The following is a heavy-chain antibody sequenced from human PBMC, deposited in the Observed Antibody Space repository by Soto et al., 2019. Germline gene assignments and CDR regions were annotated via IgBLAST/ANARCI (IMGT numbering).Heavy chain of an antibody. V-gene: IGHV4-59*01. D-gene: IGHD4-17*01. Sequence: SETLSLTCTVSGGFISPCYWSWIRQPPGKGLEWIGFIYYSGRTSYNPSLKSRVTIAVDTSKNQFSMNLSSVTAADTAVYYCARDLRFQGHDYADYLSYGMDVGGQGTTVTVSS. J-gene: IGHJ6*02. CDR2: IYYSGRT. CDR1: GGFISPCY. CDR3: ARDLRFQGHDYADYLSYGMDV.